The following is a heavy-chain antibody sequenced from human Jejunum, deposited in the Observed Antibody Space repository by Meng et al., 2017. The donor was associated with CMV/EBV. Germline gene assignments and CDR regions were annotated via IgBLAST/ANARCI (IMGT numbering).Heavy chain of an antibody. CDR1: AGPISGYY. CDR3: ARESGSYYWFDP. Sequence: QVLLQESGHGLVKSSETLSLTCFVSAGPISGYYWSWIRQPAGKGLEWIGRIYTSGSTHYNPSLKSRLTMSVDLAKNQISLKLSSVTAADTAVYYCARESGSYYWFDPWGQGTLVTVSS. D-gene: IGHD1-26*01. CDR2: IYTSGST. J-gene: IGHJ5*02. V-gene: IGHV4-4*07.